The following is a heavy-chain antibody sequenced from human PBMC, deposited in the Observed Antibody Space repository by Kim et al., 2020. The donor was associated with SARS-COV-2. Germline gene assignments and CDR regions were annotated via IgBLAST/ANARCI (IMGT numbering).Heavy chain of an antibody. J-gene: IGHJ4*02. CDR1: GFTFSSYG. CDR2: IWYDGSNK. V-gene: IGHV3-33*01. Sequence: GGSLRLSCAASGFTFSSYGMHWVRQAPGKGLEWVAVIWYDGSNKYYADSVKGRFTISRDNSKNTLYLQMNSLRAEDTAVYYCARSWIQLWSPLVFWGRGPLVTVSS. D-gene: IGHD5-18*01. CDR3: ARSWIQLWSPLVF.